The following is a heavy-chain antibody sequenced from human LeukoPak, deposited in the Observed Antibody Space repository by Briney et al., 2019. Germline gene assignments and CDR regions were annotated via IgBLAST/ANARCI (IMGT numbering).Heavy chain of an antibody. V-gene: IGHV3-9*01. CDR1: GFTFDDYA. Sequence: PGGSLRLYCAASGFTFDDYAMHWVRQAPGKGLEWVSGISWNSGSIGYADSVKGRFTISGDNAKNSLYLQMNSLRAEDTALYYCAKDIGGYVGYFDYWGQGTLVTVSS. CDR2: ISWNSGSI. D-gene: IGHD5-12*01. CDR3: AKDIGGYVGYFDY. J-gene: IGHJ4*02.